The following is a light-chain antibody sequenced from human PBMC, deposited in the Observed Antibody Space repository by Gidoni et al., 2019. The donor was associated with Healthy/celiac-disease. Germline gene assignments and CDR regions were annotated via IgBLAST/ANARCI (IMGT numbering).Light chain of an antibody. J-gene: IGKJ1*01. V-gene: IGKV3-20*01. CDR2: GAS. CDR1: QSVSNRY. Sequence: DIVLTQSPATLSLSPGERATISCRASQSVSNRYLAWYQQKPGQAPMLLIYGASSTATGIPDRFSGSGSGTDFTLTISRLEPEDFAVYYCQQYGSSPWTFGQGTKVEIK. CDR3: QQYGSSPWT.